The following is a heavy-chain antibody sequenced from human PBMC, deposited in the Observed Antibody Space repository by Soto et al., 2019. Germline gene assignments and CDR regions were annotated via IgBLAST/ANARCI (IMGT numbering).Heavy chain of an antibody. J-gene: IGHJ4*02. V-gene: IGHV1-2*02. CDR2: INPNSGGT. CDR3: ARDVPAPTKYSGYDACGY. Sequence: GASVRVACKGSGYPFTGYYMHWVRQAPGQGLEWMGWINPNSGGTNYAQKFQGRVTMTRDTSISTAYMELSRLRSDDTAVYYCARDVPAPTKYSGYDACGYWGQGTLVTVSS. CDR1: GYPFTGYY. D-gene: IGHD5-12*01.